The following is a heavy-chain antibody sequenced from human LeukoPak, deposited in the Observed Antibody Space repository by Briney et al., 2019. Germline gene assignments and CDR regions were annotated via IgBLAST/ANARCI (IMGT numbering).Heavy chain of an antibody. J-gene: IGHJ6*02. CDR3: ARDNRRLYCSPTSCYTDYYYGMDV. CDR2: IYSGGST. CDR1: GLTVSSNY. D-gene: IGHD2-2*02. Sequence: GGSLRLSCAASGLTVSSNYMSRVRQAPGKGLECVTVIYSGGSTYYADSVKGRFTISRDNSKNTLYLQMNSLRAEDTALYYCARDNRRLYCSPTSCYTDYYYGMDVWGQGTTVTVS. V-gene: IGHV3-53*01.